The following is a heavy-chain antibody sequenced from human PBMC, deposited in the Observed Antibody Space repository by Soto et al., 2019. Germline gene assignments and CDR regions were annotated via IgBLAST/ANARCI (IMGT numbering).Heavy chain of an antibody. CDR3: ARVKVGATGCFDY. J-gene: IGHJ4*02. D-gene: IGHD1-26*01. V-gene: IGHV4-30-2*01. CDR1: GGSISSGDYS. CDR2: IYHSGST. Sequence: QLQLQESGSGLVKPSQTLSLTCAVSGGSISSGDYSWSWIRQPPGKGLEWIGYIYHSGSTYYNPSLKSRVTISVDGSKNQFSLKLTSVTAADTAVYYCARVKVGATGCFDYWGQGTLVTVSS.